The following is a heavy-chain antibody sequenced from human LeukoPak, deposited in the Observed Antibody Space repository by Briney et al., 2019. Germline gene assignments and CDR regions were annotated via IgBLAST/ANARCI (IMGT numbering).Heavy chain of an antibody. J-gene: IGHJ5*02. V-gene: IGHV3-30*03. D-gene: IGHD3-22*01. Sequence: GGSLRLSCAASGFTLSTYGMHWVRQAPGKGLEWVAVISSDGSNKFYADSVKGRFTISRDGSKNTLFLQMNSLRPDDTAVYYCASLYYHDSAWGQGTLVTVSS. CDR1: GFTLSTYG. CDR2: ISSDGSNK. CDR3: ASLYYHDSA.